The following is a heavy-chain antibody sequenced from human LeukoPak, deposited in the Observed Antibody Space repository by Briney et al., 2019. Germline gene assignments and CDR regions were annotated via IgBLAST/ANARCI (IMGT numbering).Heavy chain of an antibody. CDR2: ISSSSSYI. CDR1: GFTFSSYS. Sequence: GGSLRLSCAASGFTFSSYSMNWVRQAPGKGLEWVSSISSSSSYIYYADSVKGRFTISRDNAKNSLYLQMNSLRAEDTALYYCAKDIYPKMVRGPEGDLGAFDIWGQGTMVTVSS. CDR3: AKDIYPKMVRGPEGDLGAFDI. V-gene: IGHV3-21*04. J-gene: IGHJ3*02. D-gene: IGHD3-10*01.